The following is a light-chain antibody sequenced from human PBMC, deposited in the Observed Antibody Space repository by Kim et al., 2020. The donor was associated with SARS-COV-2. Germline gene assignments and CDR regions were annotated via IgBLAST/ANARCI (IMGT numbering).Light chain of an antibody. CDR1: QTVLHRSNNKNY. CDR3: QQYYSSPLT. V-gene: IGKV4-1*01. Sequence: TINCKSSQTVLHRSNNKNYLAWYKQNPGQPPKLLIYWASTRQSGVPDRFSGSGSATDFTLTISSLQAEDVAVYYCQQYYSSPLTFGGGTKVDIK. CDR2: WAS. J-gene: IGKJ4*01.